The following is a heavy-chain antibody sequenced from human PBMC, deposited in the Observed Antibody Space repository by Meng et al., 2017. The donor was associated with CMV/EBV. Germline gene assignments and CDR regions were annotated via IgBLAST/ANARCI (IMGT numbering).Heavy chain of an antibody. CDR3: ARGSRLRFLEWLLYGRGYFDY. D-gene: IGHD3-3*01. CDR1: GGSFSGYY. Sequence: GSLRLSCAVYGGSFSGYYWSWIRQPPGKGLEWIGEINHSGSTNYNPSPKSRVTISVDTSKNQLSLKLSSVTAADTAVYYCARGSRLRFLEWLLYGRGYFDYWGQGTLVTVSS. CDR2: INHSGST. V-gene: IGHV4-34*01. J-gene: IGHJ4*02.